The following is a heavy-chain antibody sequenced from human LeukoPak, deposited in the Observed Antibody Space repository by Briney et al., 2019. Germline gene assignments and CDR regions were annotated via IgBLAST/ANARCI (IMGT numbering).Heavy chain of an antibody. Sequence: PGGSLRLSCAASDFTVSNNYMSWVRQAPGKGLEWVSLIYSGGGTYYADSVKGRFTVSRDNSKNTLYLQMNSLGAEDTAVYYCARWTTLHFDYWGQGTLVTVSS. D-gene: IGHD4-17*01. CDR3: ARWTTLHFDY. CDR2: IYSGGGT. CDR1: DFTVSNNY. J-gene: IGHJ4*02. V-gene: IGHV3-53*01.